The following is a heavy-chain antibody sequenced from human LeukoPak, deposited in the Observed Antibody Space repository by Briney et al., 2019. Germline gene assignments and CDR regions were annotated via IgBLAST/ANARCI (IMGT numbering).Heavy chain of an antibody. CDR1: GGPFSGYF. CDR3: ARRYYYNLGSFPFDF. CDR2: IHNSGTT. V-gene: IGHV4-34*01. D-gene: IGHD3-10*01. Sequence: SETLSLTRAVSGGPFSGYFWSWIRQSSGKGLEWIGEIHNSGTTNYNPSLNSRVTISEDTSKNQFYLNLSSVTATDTAVYYCARRYYYNLGSFPFDFWGQGTLVTVSS. J-gene: IGHJ4*02.